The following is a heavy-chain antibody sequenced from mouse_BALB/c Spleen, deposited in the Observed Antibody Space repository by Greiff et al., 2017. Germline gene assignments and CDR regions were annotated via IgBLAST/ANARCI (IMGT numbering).Heavy chain of an antibody. V-gene: IGHV1-54*01. Sequence: QVQLKESGAELVRPGTSVKVSCKASGYAFTNYLIEWVKQRPGQGLEWIGVINPGSGGTNYNEKFKGKATLTADKSSSTAYMQLSSLTSDDSAVYFCARWDYGSSPYYAMDYWGQGTSVTVSS. D-gene: IGHD1-1*01. J-gene: IGHJ4*01. CDR2: INPGSGGT. CDR3: ARWDYGSSPYYAMDY. CDR1: GYAFTNYL.